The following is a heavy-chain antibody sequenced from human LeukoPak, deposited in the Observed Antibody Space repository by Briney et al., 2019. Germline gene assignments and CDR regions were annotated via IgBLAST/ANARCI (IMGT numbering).Heavy chain of an antibody. J-gene: IGHJ5*02. D-gene: IGHD3-10*02. CDR1: GFTFSNFG. Sequence: PGRSLRLSCVASGFTFSNFGMHWVRQAPGKGLEWVAVIWYDGSNKYYADSVKGRFAISRDDSKNTLYLQMSSLRVEDTAVYYCARDRSVLWFDPWGQGTLVTVSS. CDR2: IWYDGSNK. V-gene: IGHV3-33*01. CDR3: ARDRSVLWFDP.